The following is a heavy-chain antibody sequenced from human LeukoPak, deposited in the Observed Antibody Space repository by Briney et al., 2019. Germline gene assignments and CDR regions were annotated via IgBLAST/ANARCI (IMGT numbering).Heavy chain of an antibody. CDR3: ARDRYCSGGSCYSVPDY. D-gene: IGHD2-15*01. Sequence: GGSLRLSCTASGFTFGDYAMSWFRQAPGKGLEWVAVISHDGSNKYYADSVKGRFTISRDNSKNTLYLQMNSLRAEDAAVYYCARDRYCSGGSCYSVPDYWGQGTLVTVSS. CDR1: GFTFGDYA. V-gene: IGHV3-30*04. CDR2: ISHDGSNK. J-gene: IGHJ4*02.